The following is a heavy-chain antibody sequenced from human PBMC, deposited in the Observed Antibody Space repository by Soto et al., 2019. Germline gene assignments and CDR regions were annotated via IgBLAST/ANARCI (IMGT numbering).Heavy chain of an antibody. CDR3: ARDKEVLLTNYGMAV. V-gene: IGHV3-74*01. CDR1: RFTFGSYW. CDR2: INVDGTET. Sequence: GWSLRLSCTAPRFTFGSYWMHLVRQAPGKGLVWVSDINVDGTETWYADSVKGRFTISRDNDKKTLYLHMTGLRVDDTGVYYCARDKEVLLTNYGMAVWGKGTKVTVSS. J-gene: IGHJ6*04.